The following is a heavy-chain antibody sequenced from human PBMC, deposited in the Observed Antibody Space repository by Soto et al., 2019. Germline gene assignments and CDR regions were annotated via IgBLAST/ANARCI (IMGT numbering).Heavy chain of an antibody. V-gene: IGHV4-61*01. Sequence: SETLSLTCTVSGGSVSSGSHYWSWIRQPPGKGLEWIGQIYYSGSTLYNPSLKSRVTISVDTSKNQFSLELSSVTAADTAVYYCARDFCGGDCSDDYYYSAMDVWGQGTTVTVSS. CDR1: GGSVSSGSHY. CDR3: ARDFCGGDCSDDYYYSAMDV. J-gene: IGHJ6*02. CDR2: IYYSGST. D-gene: IGHD2-21*02.